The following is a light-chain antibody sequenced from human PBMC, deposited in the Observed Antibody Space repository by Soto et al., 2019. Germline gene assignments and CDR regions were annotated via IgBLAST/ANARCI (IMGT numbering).Light chain of an antibody. CDR2: DVN. CDR1: SSDIGAYNF. J-gene: IGLJ2*01. CDR3: TSCTTSTTMI. Sequence: ALTQPASVSGSPGQSITLSCPGTSSDIGAYNFVSWYQQHPGKAPKLMLYDVNIRPSGVSNRFSGSKSGNTASLTISGLQAEDEADYYCTSCTTSTTMIFGGGTKLTVL. V-gene: IGLV2-14*03.